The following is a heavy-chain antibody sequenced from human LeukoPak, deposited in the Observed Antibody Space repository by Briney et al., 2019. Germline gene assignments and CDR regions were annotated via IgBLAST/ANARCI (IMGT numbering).Heavy chain of an antibody. J-gene: IGHJ6*02. D-gene: IGHD5-12*01. CDR2: ISHSTTHV. CDR3: ARQGYRHDRGEYYYSGLDV. Sequence: GGSLRLSCATPVFTFNTYSLNWVRQAPGKGPEWVASISHSTTHVSYADSVKGRFPISRDNPKNSLYLQLDSLGADDTAVYYCARQGYRHDRGEYYYSGLDVWGQGTTVTVPS. CDR1: VFTFNTYS. V-gene: IGHV3-21*01.